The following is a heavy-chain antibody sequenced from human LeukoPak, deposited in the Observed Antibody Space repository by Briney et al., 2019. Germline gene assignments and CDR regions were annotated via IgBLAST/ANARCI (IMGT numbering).Heavy chain of an antibody. Sequence: GGSLRLSCAASGFIFSSHGMNWVRQAPGKGLEWVSGISPSGDITYYADSVKGRFTISRDNAKNSLYLQMDSLSAEDTAVYFCARFLRRGTFDYWGQGTLVTVSS. CDR3: ARFLRRGTFDY. CDR1: GFIFSSHG. CDR2: ISPSGDIT. D-gene: IGHD3-3*01. V-gene: IGHV3-23*01. J-gene: IGHJ4*02.